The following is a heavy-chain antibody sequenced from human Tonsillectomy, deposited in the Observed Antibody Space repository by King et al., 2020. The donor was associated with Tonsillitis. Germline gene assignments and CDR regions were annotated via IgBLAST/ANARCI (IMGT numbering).Heavy chain of an antibody. J-gene: IGHJ4*02. D-gene: IGHD2-15*01. CDR1: GFTFSEYA. CDR2: ISFDGSNK. CDR3: ARIGDCSGGVCYNRLSHY. Sequence: VQLVESGGGVVHPGRSLRLSCAASGFTFSEYAMHWVRQAPGKGLEWVAVISFDGSNKYYAEALKDRFTISRDNSKNTVYLQMNSLRAEDTAVFYCARIGDCSGGVCYNRLSHYGGQGTLVTVSS. V-gene: IGHV3-30*04.